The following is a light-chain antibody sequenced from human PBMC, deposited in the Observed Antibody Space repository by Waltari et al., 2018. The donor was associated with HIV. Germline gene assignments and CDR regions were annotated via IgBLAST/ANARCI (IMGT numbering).Light chain of an antibody. V-gene: IGKV4-1*01. CDR2: WAS. J-gene: IGKJ3*01. Sequence: DIVMTQSPDSLAVSLGERATINCKSGQSLLYSSNNKNYLAWYQQKPGQPPKLLIYWASTRQSGVPDRFSGSGSGTDFTLSISSLQAEDVAVYYCQQYYGSPFTFGPGTKVDIK. CDR1: QSLLYSSNNKNY. CDR3: QQYYGSPFT.